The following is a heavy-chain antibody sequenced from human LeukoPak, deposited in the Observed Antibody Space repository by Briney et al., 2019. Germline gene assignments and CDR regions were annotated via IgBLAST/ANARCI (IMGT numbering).Heavy chain of an antibody. V-gene: IGHV4-34*01. CDR3: ARRYSSSYWGYFHH. J-gene: IGHJ1*01. Sequence: PSETLSLTCAVYGGSFSGYYWSWIRQPPGKGLEWIGEINHSGTTTYNPSLKSRVTISVDTSKNQFSLKLSSVTAADTAVYYCARRYSSSYWGYFHHWGQGTLVTVSS. CDR1: GGSFSGYY. D-gene: IGHD6-13*01. CDR2: INHSGTT.